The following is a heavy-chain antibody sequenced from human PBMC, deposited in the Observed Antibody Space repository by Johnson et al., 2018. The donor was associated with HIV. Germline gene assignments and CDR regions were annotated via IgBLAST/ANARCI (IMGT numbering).Heavy chain of an antibody. CDR1: GFTFDDYG. CDR2: IKSKTDGGTT. D-gene: IGHD3-16*01. Sequence: VQLVESGGGVVRPGGSLRLSCAASGFTFDDYGLSWVRQAPGKGLEWVGRIKSKTDGGTTDYAAPVKGRFTIPRDDSNNTLYLQMNSLKTEDTAVYDCTTGLNRPCTPYPLDALHIWGKGQWSPSLQ. V-gene: IGHV3-15*01. CDR3: TTGLNRPCTPYPLDALHI. J-gene: IGHJ3*02.